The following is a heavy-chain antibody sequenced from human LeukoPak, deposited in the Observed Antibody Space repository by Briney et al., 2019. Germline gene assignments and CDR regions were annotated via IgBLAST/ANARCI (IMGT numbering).Heavy chain of an antibody. CDR3: AKLSGSYSG. J-gene: IGHJ4*02. Sequence: GGSLRLSCAASGFTFSSYAMHWVRQAPGKGLEWVAVISYDGSNKYYADSVKGRFTISRDNSKNTLYLQMNSLRAEDTAVYYCAKLSGSYSGWGQGTLVTVSS. V-gene: IGHV3-30-3*01. CDR2: ISYDGSNK. D-gene: IGHD1-26*01. CDR1: GFTFSSYA.